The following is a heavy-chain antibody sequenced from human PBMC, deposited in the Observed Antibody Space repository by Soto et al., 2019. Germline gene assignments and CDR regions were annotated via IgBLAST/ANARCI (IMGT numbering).Heavy chain of an antibody. Sequence: QLHLRESGPGLVKPSETLSLTCTVSGGSITSSSYYWGWIRQPPGKGPEWIGSIYYSGSTYYNPSLKSRVTISVDTSKNQFSLKLSSVNAADTAVYYCATQEVGGSYVYTFDPWGQGTLVTVSS. J-gene: IGHJ5*02. CDR2: IYYSGST. D-gene: IGHD1-26*01. CDR1: GGSITSSSYY. V-gene: IGHV4-39*01. CDR3: ATQEVGGSYVYTFDP.